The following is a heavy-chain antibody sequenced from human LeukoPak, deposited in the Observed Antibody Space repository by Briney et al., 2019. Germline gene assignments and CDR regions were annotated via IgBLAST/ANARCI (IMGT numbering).Heavy chain of an antibody. Sequence: GGSLRLSCAASGFTFSSYAMSWVRQAPGKGLEWVSAISGSGGSTYYADSVKGRFTISRDNSKNTLYLQMNSLRAEDTAVYYCASLLGSTPTSWGYYYYGMDVWGQGTTVTVSS. CDR1: GFTFSSYA. V-gene: IGHV3-23*01. D-gene: IGHD2-2*01. J-gene: IGHJ6*02. CDR2: ISGSGGST. CDR3: ASLLGSTPTSWGYYYYGMDV.